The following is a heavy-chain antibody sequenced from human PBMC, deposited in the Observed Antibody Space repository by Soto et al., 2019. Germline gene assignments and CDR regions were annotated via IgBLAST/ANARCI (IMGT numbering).Heavy chain of an antibody. D-gene: IGHD3-3*01. V-gene: IGHV4-39*01. Sequence: QLQLQESGPGLVKPSETLSLTCTVSGGSLSSSSYYWGWIRQPPGKGLEWIGSIYYSGSTYYNPSLKSRVSISVATPKNQFSLQLSSVTAADSAVYYCARQHSYPLTYDFWSGWRLSWFDPWGQGTLVTVSS. CDR3: ARQHSYPLTYDFWSGWRLSWFDP. CDR2: IYYSGST. J-gene: IGHJ5*02. CDR1: GGSLSSSSYY.